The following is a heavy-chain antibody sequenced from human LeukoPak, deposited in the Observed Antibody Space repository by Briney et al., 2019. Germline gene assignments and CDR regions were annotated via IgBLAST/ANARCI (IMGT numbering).Heavy chain of an antibody. J-gene: IGHJ4*02. D-gene: IGHD3-22*01. CDR1: GYTFSSYA. Sequence: GGSLRLSCAASGYTFSSYAMRWVREAPGKGLEWVSAISGSGGSTYYADSVKGRFTISRDNSKNTLYLQMNSLRAEDTAVYYCAKSPYYYDSSGYYYFDFWGQGTLVTVSS. CDR3: AKSPYYYDSSGYYYFDF. V-gene: IGHV3-23*01. CDR2: ISGSGGST.